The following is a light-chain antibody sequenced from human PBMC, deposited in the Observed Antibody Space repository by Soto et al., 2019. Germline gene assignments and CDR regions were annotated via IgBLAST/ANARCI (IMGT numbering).Light chain of an antibody. V-gene: IGKV3-20*01. CDR1: QSVSSSY. J-gene: IGKJ5*01. CDR3: QQYVTSAIT. CDR2: GTS. Sequence: EIVLTQSPGTLSLSPGEMATLSCRASQSVSSSYLAWYQQKPGQAPRILIYGTSSRVIGIPDRFSGSGSGTDFTLTISRLEPEDVAVYYCQQYVTSAITFGQGTRLEIK.